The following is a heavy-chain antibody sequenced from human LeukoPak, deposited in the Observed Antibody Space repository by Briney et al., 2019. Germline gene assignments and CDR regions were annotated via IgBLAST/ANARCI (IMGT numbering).Heavy chain of an antibody. CDR3: GREAGGQQLVYAFDI. V-gene: IGHV4-4*07. J-gene: IGHJ3*02. D-gene: IGHD6-13*01. CDR1: GGSISSYY. CDR2: IYTSGST. Sequence: SETLSFTCTVSGGSISSYYWSWIRQPAGKGLEWSGRIYTSGSTNYNQSLKSRVTMSVDTSNNPFSLKLSPVSAADTAVYYCGREAGGQQLVYAFDIWGQGAMVTVSS.